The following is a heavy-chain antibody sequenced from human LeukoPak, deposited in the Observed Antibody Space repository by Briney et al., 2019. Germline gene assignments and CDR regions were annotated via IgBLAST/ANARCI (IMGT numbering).Heavy chain of an antibody. Sequence: GESLKISCQASGYSFASSWIGWVRQMPGKGLEWMGIIHPVDFDTRYSPSFQGQVTISADKSISTAQLQWSSLKASDSAMYYCARGRPGWGFDYWGQGTLVTVSS. CDR2: IHPVDFDT. V-gene: IGHV5-51*01. CDR1: GYSFASSW. D-gene: IGHD2-15*01. J-gene: IGHJ4*02. CDR3: ARGRPGWGFDY.